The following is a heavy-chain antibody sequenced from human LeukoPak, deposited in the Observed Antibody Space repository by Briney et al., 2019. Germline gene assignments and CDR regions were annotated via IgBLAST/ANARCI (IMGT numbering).Heavy chain of an antibody. CDR2: IGASGGTT. Sequence: PGGSLRLSCAASGFTFNNYAMSWARQAPGKGLEWVSAIGASGGTTYYADSVKGRFTISSDNSENTLFLQMNSLRAEDTAVYYCAKEPREYCSSTSCPNWFDSWGQGTLVTVSS. CDR1: GFTFNNYA. J-gene: IGHJ5*01. D-gene: IGHD2-2*01. CDR3: AKEPREYCSSTSCPNWFDS. V-gene: IGHV3-23*01.